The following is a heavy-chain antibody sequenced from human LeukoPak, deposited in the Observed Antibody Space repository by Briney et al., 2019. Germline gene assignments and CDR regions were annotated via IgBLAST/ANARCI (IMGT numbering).Heavy chain of an antibody. CDR3: ARDRSSYEYYFDY. V-gene: IGHV3-30-3*01. CDR2: ISYDGSSK. D-gene: IGHD5-12*01. Sequence: GGSLRLSCAASGFTFSSYAMHWVRQAPGKGLEWVAVISYDGSSKYYADSVKGRFTISRDNSKNTLYLRMNSLRAEDTAVYYCARDRSSYEYYFDYWGQGTLVTVSS. J-gene: IGHJ4*02. CDR1: GFTFSSYA.